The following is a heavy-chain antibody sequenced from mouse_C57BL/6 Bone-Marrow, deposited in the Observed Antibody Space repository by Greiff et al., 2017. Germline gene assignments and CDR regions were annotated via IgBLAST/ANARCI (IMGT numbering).Heavy chain of an antibody. CDR1: GYTFTTYP. CDR2: FHPYNDDT. D-gene: IGHD2-1*01. CDR3: ATGGNYGGYYFDY. J-gene: IGHJ2*01. Sequence: VKLMESGAELVKPGASVKMSCKASGYTFTTYPIEWMKQNHGKSLEWIGNFHPYNDDTKYNEKFKGKATLTVEKSSSTVYLELSRLTSDDSAVYYFATGGNYGGYYFDYWGQGTTLTVSS. V-gene: IGHV1-47*01.